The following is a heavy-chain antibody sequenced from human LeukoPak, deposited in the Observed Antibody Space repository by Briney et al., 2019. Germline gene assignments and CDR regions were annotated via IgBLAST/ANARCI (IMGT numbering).Heavy chain of an antibody. D-gene: IGHD3-10*01. CDR1: GFTFSRHE. V-gene: IGHV3-48*03. J-gene: IGHJ4*02. CDR2: SCGRRITT. Sequence: GGSLRLSCEGSGFTFSRHEMHRVRQAAGKGREWISFSCGRRITTFFADCVKGRFNISRGDAKHLLYLQMNSLRAEDTAVYYCARDLYYYGSRNFVPGLPDYWGQGTLVTVSS. CDR3: ARDLYYYGSRNFVPGLPDY.